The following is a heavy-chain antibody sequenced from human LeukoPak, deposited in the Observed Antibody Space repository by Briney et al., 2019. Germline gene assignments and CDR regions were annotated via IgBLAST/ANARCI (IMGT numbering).Heavy chain of an antibody. J-gene: IGHJ4*02. D-gene: IGHD3-22*01. V-gene: IGHV3-11*01. CDR3: ARESRANYYDSSGYYDY. CDR1: GFTFTDHY. Sequence: GGSLRLSCAASGFTFTDHYMRWFRQAPGKGLEWISYISSTGNTIYYADSVKGRFTISRDNAKNSLYLQMNSLRAEDTAVYYCARESRANYYDSSGYYDYWGQGTLVTVSS. CDR2: ISSTGNTI.